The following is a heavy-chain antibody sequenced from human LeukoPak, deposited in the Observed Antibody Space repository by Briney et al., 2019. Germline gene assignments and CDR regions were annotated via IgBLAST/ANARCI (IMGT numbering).Heavy chain of an antibody. CDR2: ISGSGGST. D-gene: IGHD3-10*02. V-gene: IGHV3-23*01. J-gene: IGHJ6*04. Sequence: GGSLRLSCAASGFTFSSYAMSWVRQAPGKGLEWVSAISGSGGSTYYADSVKGRFTISRDNSKNSLYLQMDSLRAEDTAVYYCAELGITMIGGVWGKGTTVTISS. CDR3: AELGITMIGGV. CDR1: GFTFSSYA.